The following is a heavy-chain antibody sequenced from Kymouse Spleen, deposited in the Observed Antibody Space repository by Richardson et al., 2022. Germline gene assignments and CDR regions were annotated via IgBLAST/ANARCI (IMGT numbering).Heavy chain of an antibody. CDR2: ISSSGSTI. V-gene: IGHV3-11*01. J-gene: IGHJ6*02. CDR1: GFTFSDYY. D-gene: IGHD3-10*01. CDR3: ARERELWFGEPYYYYYYGMDV. Sequence: QVQLVESGGGLVKPGGSLRLSCAASGFTFSDYYMSWIRQAPGKGLEWVSYISSSGSTIYYADSVKGRFTISRDNAKNSLYLQMNSLRAEDTAVYYCARERELWFGEPYYYYYYGMDVWGQGTTVTVSS.